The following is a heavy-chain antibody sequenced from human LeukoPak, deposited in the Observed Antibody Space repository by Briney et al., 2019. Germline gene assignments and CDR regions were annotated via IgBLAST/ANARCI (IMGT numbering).Heavy chain of an antibody. CDR2: ISSSSSYI. V-gene: IGHV3-21*01. D-gene: IGHD6-13*01. CDR1: GFTFSSYS. Sequence: GGSLRLSCAASGFTFSSYSMNWVRQAPGKGLEWVSSISSSSSYIYYADSVKGRFTISRDNAKNSLYLQMNSLRAEDTAVYYCARESSSDAFDIWGQGTMVTVSS. CDR3: ARESSSDAFDI. J-gene: IGHJ3*02.